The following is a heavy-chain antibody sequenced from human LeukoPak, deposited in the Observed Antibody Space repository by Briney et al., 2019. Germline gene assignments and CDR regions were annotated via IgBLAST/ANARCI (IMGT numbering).Heavy chain of an antibody. D-gene: IGHD3-3*01. J-gene: IGHJ4*02. V-gene: IGHV1-18*04. CDR3: ARDSRTYYDFWSGYYGIDY. Sequence: VASVKVSCKASGGTFNNDILNWVRQAPGQGLEWMGWISAYNGNTNYAQKLQGRVTMTTDTSTSTAYMELRSLRSDDTAVYYCARDSRTYYDFWSGYYGIDYWGQGTLVTVSS. CDR2: ISAYNGNT. CDR1: GGTFNNDI.